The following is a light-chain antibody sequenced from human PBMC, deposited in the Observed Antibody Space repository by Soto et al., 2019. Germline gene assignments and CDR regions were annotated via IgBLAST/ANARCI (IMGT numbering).Light chain of an antibody. CDR3: QQLFDSPIT. CDR1: QGISTS. V-gene: IGKV1-9*01. Sequence: IQLTPSPSYLSASVGDRVTITCRASQGISTSLAWYQVKPGKAPKLLIYAASTLESGVPSRFSATVSGTEFSLTITSLQPEDFATYYCQQLFDSPITFGQGTRLEIK. CDR2: AAS. J-gene: IGKJ5*01.